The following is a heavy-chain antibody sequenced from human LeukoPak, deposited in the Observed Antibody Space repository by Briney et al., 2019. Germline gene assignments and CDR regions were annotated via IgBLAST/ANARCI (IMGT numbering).Heavy chain of an antibody. D-gene: IGHD1-7*01. J-gene: IGHJ6*03. CDR3: ARGYPRITGTTFGPMDV. V-gene: IGHV1-2*02. Sequence: ASVKVSCKASGYTFTGYYIHWVRQAPGQGLEWMGWMNPNSGGTNYAQKFQGRVTMTRDTSISTAYMELSRLRSDDTAVYYCARGYPRITGTTFGPMDVWGKGTTVTVSS. CDR1: GYTFTGYY. CDR2: MNPNSGGT.